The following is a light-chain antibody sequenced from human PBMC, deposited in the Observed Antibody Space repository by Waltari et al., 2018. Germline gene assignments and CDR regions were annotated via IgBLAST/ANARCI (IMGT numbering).Light chain of an antibody. J-gene: IGLJ3*02. CDR3: FSYAGITRV. V-gene: IGLV2-11*01. Sequence: KSPKLMIYDVSKRPSGVPDRFSCSKSGNTASLTISGLQAEDEADYYCFSYAGITRVFGGGTKLTVL. CDR2: DVS.